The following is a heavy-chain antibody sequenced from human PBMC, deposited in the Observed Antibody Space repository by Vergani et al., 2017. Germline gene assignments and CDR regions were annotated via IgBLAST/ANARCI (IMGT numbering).Heavy chain of an antibody. Sequence: VQLVQSGAEVKKPGSSVKVSCKASGGTFSSYAISWVRQMPGKGLEWMGIIYPGDSDTRYSPSFQGQVTISADKSISTAYLQWSSLKASDTAMYYCARHQGGVGVWGQGTMVTVSS. CDR2: IYPGDSDT. CDR1: GGTFSSYA. V-gene: IGHV5-51*01. J-gene: IGHJ3*01. D-gene: IGHD3-16*01. CDR3: ARHQGGVGV.